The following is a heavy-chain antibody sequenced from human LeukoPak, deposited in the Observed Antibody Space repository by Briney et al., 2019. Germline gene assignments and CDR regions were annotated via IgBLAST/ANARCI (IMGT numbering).Heavy chain of an antibody. CDR3: ARGVSNYLGTSGYSVY. J-gene: IGHJ4*02. Sequence: ASVNVCFKASAYTFTSYGITWLRQAPGQGLEWMGWISAYNGNTNYAQKLQGRVTMTTDTSTSTAYMELRSLRSDDTAVYYCARGVSNYLGTSGYSVYWGQRTLVTVSS. CDR2: ISAYNGNT. CDR1: AYTFTSYG. V-gene: IGHV1-18*01. D-gene: IGHD3-22*01.